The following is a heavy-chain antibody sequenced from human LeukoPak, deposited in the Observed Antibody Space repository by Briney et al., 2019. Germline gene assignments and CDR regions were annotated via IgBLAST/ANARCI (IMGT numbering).Heavy chain of an antibody. CDR3: TRDVSATARAYDY. V-gene: IGHV3-21*01. CDR2: IAISGTYI. Sequence: GGSLRLSCAASGFILSDYNMNWVRKAPGKGREWVSFIAISGTYITYADSVKGRFTISRENAKNSLYLQMNSLRAEDTAVYYCTRDVSATARAYDYWGQGTLVTVSS. CDR1: GFILSDYN. D-gene: IGHD1-26*01. J-gene: IGHJ4*02.